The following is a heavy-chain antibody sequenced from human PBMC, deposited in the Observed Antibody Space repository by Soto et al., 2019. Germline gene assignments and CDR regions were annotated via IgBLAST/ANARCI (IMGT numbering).Heavy chain of an antibody. Sequence: PGGSLRLSCAASGFTFSSYGMHWVRQAPGKGLEWVAVIWYDGSNKYYADSVKGRFTISRDNSKNTLCLQMNSLRAEDTAVYYCARWARQQEFDYWGQGTLVTVSS. CDR3: ARWARQQEFDY. J-gene: IGHJ4*02. CDR1: GFTFSSYG. CDR2: IWYDGSNK. D-gene: IGHD6-13*01. V-gene: IGHV3-33*01.